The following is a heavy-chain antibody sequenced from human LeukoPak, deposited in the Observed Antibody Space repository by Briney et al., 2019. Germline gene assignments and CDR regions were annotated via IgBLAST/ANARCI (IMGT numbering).Heavy chain of an antibody. CDR3: AREPGPRDAFDI. CDR1: GGSITNYY. Sequence: SETLSLTCTVSGGSITNYYWSWFRQPPGRGLEWIAYMYHSGSTNYNPSLKSRVTISVDTSKNQFSLKLSSVTAADTAVYYCAREPGPRDAFDIWGQGTMVTVSS. CDR2: MYHSGST. V-gene: IGHV4-59*01. D-gene: IGHD1-14*01. J-gene: IGHJ3*02.